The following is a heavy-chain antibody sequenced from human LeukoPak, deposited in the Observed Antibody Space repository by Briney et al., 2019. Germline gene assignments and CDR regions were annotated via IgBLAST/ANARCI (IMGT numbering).Heavy chain of an antibody. Sequence: GGSLRLSCAASGFTVSSNYMSWVRQAPGKGLEWVSVIYSGGSTYYADSVKGRFTISRDNSKNTLYLQMNSLRAEDTAVYYCAGGLIAAAVGDAFDIWGQGTMVTVSS. CDR3: AGGLIAAAVGDAFDI. J-gene: IGHJ3*02. V-gene: IGHV3-53*01. CDR1: GFTVSSNY. CDR2: IYSGGST. D-gene: IGHD6-13*01.